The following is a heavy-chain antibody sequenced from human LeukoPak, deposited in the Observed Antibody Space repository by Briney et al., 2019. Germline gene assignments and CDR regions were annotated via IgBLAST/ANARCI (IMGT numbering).Heavy chain of an antibody. CDR1: GGSLSGYY. CDR3: ARGLSSSWTRYYYMYV. D-gene: IGHD6-13*01. V-gene: IGHV4-34*01. J-gene: IGHJ6*03. Sequence: SETLSPTCALNGGSLSGYYWSWIRQPPGKGLEWVGETNQSGSTNYNPSLKSRVTIPVDRSKNQFSLKLSSVAAADTAVYYCARGLSSSWTRYYYMYVWGKGNTATV. CDR2: TNQSGST.